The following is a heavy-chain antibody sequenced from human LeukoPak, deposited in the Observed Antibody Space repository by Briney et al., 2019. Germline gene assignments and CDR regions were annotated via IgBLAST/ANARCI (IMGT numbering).Heavy chain of an antibody. Sequence: SETLSLTCTVSGGSISSSSYYWGWIRQPPGKGLEWIGSIYYSGSTYYNPSLKSRVTISVDTSKNQFSLKLSSVTAADTAVYYCARNIVVGPAAIYDPWGQGTLVTVSS. D-gene: IGHD2-2*01. J-gene: IGHJ5*02. CDR3: ARNIVVGPAAIYDP. V-gene: IGHV4-39*07. CDR1: GGSISSSSYY. CDR2: IYYSGST.